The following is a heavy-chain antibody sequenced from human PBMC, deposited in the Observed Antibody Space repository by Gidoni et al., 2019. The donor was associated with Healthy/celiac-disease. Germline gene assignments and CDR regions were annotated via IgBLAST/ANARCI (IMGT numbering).Heavy chain of an antibody. Sequence: EVQLLESGGGLVQPGGSLRLSCAASGSTFSSYAVSWLRQAPGKGLEWVSAISGSGGSTYYADSVKGRFTISRDNSKNTLYLQMNSLRAEDTAVYYCAKDMATYYYDSSGYLTFDYWGQGTLVTVSS. V-gene: IGHV3-23*01. CDR2: ISGSGGST. J-gene: IGHJ4*02. CDR1: GSTFSSYA. D-gene: IGHD3-22*01. CDR3: AKDMATYYYDSSGYLTFDY.